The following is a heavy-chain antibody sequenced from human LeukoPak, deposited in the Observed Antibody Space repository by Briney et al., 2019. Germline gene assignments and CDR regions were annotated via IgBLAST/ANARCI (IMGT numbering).Heavy chain of an antibody. CDR2: VYYSGST. CDR1: GGSISSYS. CDR3: ARAYSGSFSIYFDY. V-gene: IGHV4-59*08. D-gene: IGHD3-10*01. Sequence: SETLSLTCTVSGGSISSYSWSWIRQPPGKGLEWIGYVYYSGSTNYNPSLKSRVTISVDTSKNQSSLKLSSVTAADTAVYYCARAYSGSFSIYFDYWGQGTLVTVSS. J-gene: IGHJ4*02.